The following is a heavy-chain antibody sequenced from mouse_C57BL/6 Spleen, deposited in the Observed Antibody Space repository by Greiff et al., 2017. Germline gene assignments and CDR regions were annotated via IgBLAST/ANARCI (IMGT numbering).Heavy chain of an antibody. J-gene: IGHJ4*01. CDR3: ARFYYGNYGEDYYAMDY. CDR1: GYTFTSYW. D-gene: IGHD2-1*01. CDR2: IYPGSGST. Sequence: QVQLQQPGAELVKPGASVKMSCKASGYTFTSYWITWVKQRPGQGLEWIGDIYPGSGSTNYNEKFKSKATLTVDTSSSTAYMQLSSLTSEDSAVYYCARFYYGNYGEDYYAMDYWGQGTSVTVSS. V-gene: IGHV1-55*01.